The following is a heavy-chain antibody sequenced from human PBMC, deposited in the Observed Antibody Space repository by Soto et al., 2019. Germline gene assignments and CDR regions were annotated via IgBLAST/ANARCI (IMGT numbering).Heavy chain of an antibody. V-gene: IGHV3-23*01. J-gene: IGHJ4*02. CDR3: ASRYDSSGYPY. CDR1: GFTFSSYA. Sequence: GGSLRLSCAASGFTFSSYAMSWVRQAPGKGLEWVSAISGSGGSTYYADSVKGRFTISRDNSKNTLYLQMNSLRSEDTAVYYCASRYDSSGYPYWGQGTLVTVSS. CDR2: ISGSGGST. D-gene: IGHD3-22*01.